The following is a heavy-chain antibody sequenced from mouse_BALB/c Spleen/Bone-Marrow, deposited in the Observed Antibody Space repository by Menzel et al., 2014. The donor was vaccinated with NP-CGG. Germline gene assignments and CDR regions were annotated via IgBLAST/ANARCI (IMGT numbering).Heavy chain of an antibody. V-gene: IGHV14-3*02. J-gene: IGHJ4*01. D-gene: IGHD1-1*01. CDR3: ARSGDYGSSYYARDY. Sequence: VQLKESGAELVKPGASVKLSCTASGFNIKDTYMHWVKQRPEQGLEWIGRIDPANGNTKYDPKFQGKATITADTSSNAAYVRLSSLTSEGTVVLYCARSGDYGSSYYARDYWGQGTSVTVSS. CDR1: GFNIKDTY. CDR2: IDPANGNT.